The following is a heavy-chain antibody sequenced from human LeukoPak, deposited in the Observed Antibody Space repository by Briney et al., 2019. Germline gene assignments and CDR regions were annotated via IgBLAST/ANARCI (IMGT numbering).Heavy chain of an antibody. CDR3: ASERPSSSWYDY. V-gene: IGHV3-7*01. Sequence: GGSLRLSCAASGFTFSSYWMSWVRQAPGKGLEWVANIKEDGSDKYYVDSVKGRFTISRDNARNSLYLQMNSLRADDTAVYYCASERPSSSWYDYWGQGALVTVSS. J-gene: IGHJ4*02. CDR1: GFTFSSYW. D-gene: IGHD6-13*01. CDR2: IKEDGSDK.